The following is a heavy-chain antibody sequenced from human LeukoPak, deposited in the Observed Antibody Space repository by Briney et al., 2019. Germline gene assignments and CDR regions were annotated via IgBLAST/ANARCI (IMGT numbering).Heavy chain of an antibody. Sequence: SETLSLTCTVSGDSISSSYSSWIRQPAGKGLEWIGRISPSGNTNYNPSLESRVTMSVDTSKNQFSLNLSSVTAADTALYYCARDRSSSGPGVRFDPWGQGTLVTVSS. CDR2: ISPSGNT. D-gene: IGHD6-13*01. CDR3: ARDRSSSGPGVRFDP. CDR1: GDSISSSY. J-gene: IGHJ5*02. V-gene: IGHV4-4*07.